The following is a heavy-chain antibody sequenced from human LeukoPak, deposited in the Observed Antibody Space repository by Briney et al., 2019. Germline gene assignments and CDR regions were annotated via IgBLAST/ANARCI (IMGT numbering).Heavy chain of an antibody. Sequence: SETLSLTCSVSGYSITNGYYWGWIRQPPGKGLEWIGSIYYSGSTYYNPSLKSRVTISVDTSKNQFSLKLSSVTAADTAVYYCARGGSGDDYWGQGTLVTVSS. CDR3: ARGGSGDDY. V-gene: IGHV4-38-2*02. D-gene: IGHD6-19*01. CDR2: IYYSGST. CDR1: GYSITNGYY. J-gene: IGHJ4*02.